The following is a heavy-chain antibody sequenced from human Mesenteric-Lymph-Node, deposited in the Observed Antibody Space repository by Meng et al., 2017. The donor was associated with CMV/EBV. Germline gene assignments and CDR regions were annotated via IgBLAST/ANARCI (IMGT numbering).Heavy chain of an antibody. V-gene: IGHV4-61*08. CDR3: AKSRSSTPGIVND. Sequence: QVQLQASGPGLVKPSETLPLTCIVSGVSVTSGAYHWSWIRQSPGKGLEWIGYIYGTGITIYNPSLKSRVTILLETSKNQFSLKLNSVTTADTAVYYCAKSRSSTPGIVNDWGQGTLVTVSS. CDR2: IYGTGIT. CDR1: GVSVTSGAYH. D-gene: IGHD2/OR15-2a*01. J-gene: IGHJ4*02.